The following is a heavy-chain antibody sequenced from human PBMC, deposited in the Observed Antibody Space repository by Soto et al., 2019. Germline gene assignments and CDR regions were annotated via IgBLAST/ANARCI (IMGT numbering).Heavy chain of an antibody. CDR3: ARATAGYCSGGSCYFYYFDY. CDR2: ISYDGSNK. CDR1: GFTFSSYG. J-gene: IGHJ4*02. D-gene: IGHD2-15*01. Sequence: LRLSCAASGFTFSSYGMHWVRQAPGKGLEWVAVISYDGSNKYYADSVKGRFTISRGNSKNTLYLQMNSLRAEDTAVYYCARATAGYCSGGSCYFYYFDYWGQGTLVTVSS. V-gene: IGHV3-30*03.